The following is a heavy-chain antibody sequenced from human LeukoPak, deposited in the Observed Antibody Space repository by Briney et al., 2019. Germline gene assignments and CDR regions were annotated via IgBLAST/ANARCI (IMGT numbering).Heavy chain of an antibody. CDR2: IYSGGTT. J-gene: IGHJ4*02. CDR3: ARDGELPADY. CDR1: GFTVSSNY. D-gene: IGHD1-26*01. Sequence: SGGSLRLSCAASGFTVSSNYMSWVRQAPGKGLEWVSVIYSGGTTYYADSVKGRFTISRDNSKNTLYLQMNSLRAEDTAVYYCARDGELPADYWGQGTLVTVSS. V-gene: IGHV3-66*01.